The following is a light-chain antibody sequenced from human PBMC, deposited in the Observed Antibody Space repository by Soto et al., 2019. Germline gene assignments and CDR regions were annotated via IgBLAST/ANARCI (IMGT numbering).Light chain of an antibody. J-gene: IGKJ4*01. CDR2: DSS. Sequence: ESVLTQSPGTLSLSPGERATLSCRASETVRNNYLASCQQKPNQSPGLLICDSSSRATGIPDRFSGGGSGTDFTLTISRLEPEDFAVYYCQQFSSYPLTFGGGTKVDIK. CDR3: QQFSSYPLT. CDR1: ETVRNNY. V-gene: IGKV3-20*01.